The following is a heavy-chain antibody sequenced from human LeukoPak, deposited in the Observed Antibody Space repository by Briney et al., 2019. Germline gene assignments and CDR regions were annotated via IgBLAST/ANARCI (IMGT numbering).Heavy chain of an antibody. J-gene: IGHJ6*02. CDR3: ARDLVPAAMRYYYYYGMDV. CDR2: INWNGGST. CDR1: GFTFDDYG. V-gene: IGHV3-20*01. D-gene: IGHD2-2*01. Sequence: GGSLRLSCAASGFTFDDYGMSWVRQAPGKGLEWVSGINWNGGSTGYADSVKGRFTISRDNAKNSLYLQMNSLRAEDTALYHCARDLVPAAMRYYYYYGMDVWGQGTTVTVSS.